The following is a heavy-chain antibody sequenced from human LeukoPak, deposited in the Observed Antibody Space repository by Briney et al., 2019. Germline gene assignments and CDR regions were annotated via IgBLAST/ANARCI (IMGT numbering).Heavy chain of an antibody. CDR1: GYSFTSNY. J-gene: IGHJ4*02. Sequence: ASVKVSCKASGYSFTSNYIHWVRQAPGQGLEWMGLIYPRDGSTSYAQKFQGRVTVTRDTSTSTVHMELSGLRSEDTAVYYCARDQEAFDYWGQGTLVTVSS. CDR3: ARDQEAFDY. CDR2: IYPRDGST. V-gene: IGHV1-46*01.